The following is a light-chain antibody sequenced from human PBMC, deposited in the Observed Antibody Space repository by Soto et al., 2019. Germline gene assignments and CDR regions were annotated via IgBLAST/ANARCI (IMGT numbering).Light chain of an antibody. CDR3: QQYNSYLSWT. CDR1: QSISSW. V-gene: IGKV1-5*01. Sequence: DIQMTQSPSTLSASVGDRVTITCRASQSISSWLAWYQQKPGKAPKLLIYDASSLESGDPSRFSGSGSGTEFTLPISSLQPDDFAPYYCQQYNSYLSWTFGQGRKVEIK. CDR2: DAS. J-gene: IGKJ1*01.